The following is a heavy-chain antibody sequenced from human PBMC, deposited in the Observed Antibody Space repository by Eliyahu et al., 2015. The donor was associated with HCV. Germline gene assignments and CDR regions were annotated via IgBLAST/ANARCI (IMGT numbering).Heavy chain of an antibody. V-gene: IGHV4-31*03. CDR1: GXXXSXGGXY. CDR3: ARVGGITPGAFDI. D-gene: IGHD5-24*01. CDR2: IYYSGST. Sequence: QVQLQESGPGLVKPSQTLSLTCTVSGXXXSXGGXYWSWXRXXPGKGLEWIGYIYYSGSTYYNPSLKSRVTISVDTSKNQFSLKLSSVTAADTAVYYCARVGGITPGAFDIWGQGTMVTVSS. J-gene: IGHJ3*02.